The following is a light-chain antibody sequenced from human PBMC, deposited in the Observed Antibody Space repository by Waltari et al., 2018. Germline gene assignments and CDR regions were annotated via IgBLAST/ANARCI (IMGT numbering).Light chain of an antibody. V-gene: IGKV1-5*01. CDR3: QQYNSYPFT. J-gene: IGKJ3*01. CDR1: QSISSW. CDR2: DAS. Sequence: DIQMTQSPSTLSASVGDRVTITCRDSQSISSWLAWYQQKPGKAPKLLIYDASSLESGVPSRFSGSGSGTEFTLTISSLQPDDFATYYCQQYNSYPFTFGPGTKVDIK.